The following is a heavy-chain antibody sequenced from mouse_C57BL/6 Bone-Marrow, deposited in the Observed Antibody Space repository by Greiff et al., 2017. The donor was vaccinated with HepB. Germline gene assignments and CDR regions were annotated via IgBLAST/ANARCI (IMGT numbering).Heavy chain of an antibody. CDR3: ARRGDGYSPYWYFDV. CDR1: GFSLTSYG. Sequence: QVQLQQSGPGLVQPSQSLSITCTVSGFSLTSYGVHWVRQSPGKGLEWLGVIWSGGSTDYNAAFISRLSISKDNSKSQVFFKMNSLQADDTAIYYCARRGDGYSPYWYFDVWGTGTTVTVSS. D-gene: IGHD2-3*01. J-gene: IGHJ1*03. CDR2: IWSGGST. V-gene: IGHV2-2*01.